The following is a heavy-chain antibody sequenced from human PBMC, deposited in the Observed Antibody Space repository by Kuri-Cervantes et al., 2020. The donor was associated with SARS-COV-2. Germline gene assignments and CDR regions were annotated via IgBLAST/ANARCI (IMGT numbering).Heavy chain of an antibody. CDR3: ARGPYYDFWSGYTKPINDAFDI. V-gene: IGHV1-46*01. D-gene: IGHD3-3*01. J-gene: IGHJ3*02. Sequence: ASVKVSCKASGYTFTSYYMHWVRQAPGQGLEWMGIINPSGGSTSYAQKFQGRVTMTRDTSTSTVYMELSSLRSEDTAVYYCARGPYYDFWSGYTKPINDAFDIWGQGTLVTVSS. CDR1: GYTFTSYY. CDR2: INPSGGST.